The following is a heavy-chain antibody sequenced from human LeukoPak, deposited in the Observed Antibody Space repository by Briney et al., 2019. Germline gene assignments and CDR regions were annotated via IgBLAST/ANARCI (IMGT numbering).Heavy chain of an antibody. Sequence: SETLSLTCAVSGGSIDSSSYYWGWIRQPPGKGLEWIGSIFRTGSAYYSASLKSRVSISVDTSKNHIALKLTSVTASDTAVYFCARRVGFYGSGSLNYFDPWGQGILVSVS. J-gene: IGHJ5*01. D-gene: IGHD3-10*01. CDR2: IFRTGSA. CDR1: GGSIDSSSYY. V-gene: IGHV4-39*02. CDR3: ARRVGFYGSGSLNYFDP.